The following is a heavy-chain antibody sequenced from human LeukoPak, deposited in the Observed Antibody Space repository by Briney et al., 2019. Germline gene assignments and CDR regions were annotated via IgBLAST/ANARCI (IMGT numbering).Heavy chain of an antibody. Sequence: PSETLSLTCTVSGGSISSGSYYWTWIRQPPGKGLECLGYIHSNGNTNYNPSLKSRVTISVDTSNNHFSLKLNSVTAVDTAVYYCARVAADGTRHYFDYWGQGTLVTVSP. CDR1: GGSISSGSYY. D-gene: IGHD6-13*01. CDR2: IHSNGNT. V-gene: IGHV4-61*03. CDR3: ARVAADGTRHYFDY. J-gene: IGHJ4*02.